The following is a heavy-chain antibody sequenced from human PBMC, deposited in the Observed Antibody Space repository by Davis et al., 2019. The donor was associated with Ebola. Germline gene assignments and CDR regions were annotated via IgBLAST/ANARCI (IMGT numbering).Heavy chain of an antibody. CDR1: GYSFTSYG. V-gene: IGHV1-18*01. CDR2: ISAYNGNT. J-gene: IGHJ6*02. Sequence: GESLKISCKGSGYSFTSYGISWVRQAPGQGLEWMGWISAYNGNTNYAQKLQGRVTMTTDTSTSTAYMELRSLRSDDTAVYYCARSPASWVATTRYYYYYGMDVWGQGTTVTVSS. CDR3: ARSPASWVATTRYYYYYGMDV. D-gene: IGHD5-12*01.